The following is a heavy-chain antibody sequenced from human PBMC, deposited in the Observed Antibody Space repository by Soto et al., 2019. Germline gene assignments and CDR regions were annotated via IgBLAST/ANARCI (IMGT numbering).Heavy chain of an antibody. CDR2: IIPIFGTA. D-gene: IGHD2-2*01. V-gene: IGHV1-69*13. CDR3: ARATLYCSSTSCYRYFDY. CDR1: GGTFSSYA. J-gene: IGHJ4*02. Sequence: SVKVSCKASGGTFSSYAISWVRQAPGQGLEWMGGIIPIFGTANYAQKFQGRVTITADESTSTAYMELSSLRSEDTAVYYCARATLYCSSTSCYRYFDYWGQGTLVTVSS.